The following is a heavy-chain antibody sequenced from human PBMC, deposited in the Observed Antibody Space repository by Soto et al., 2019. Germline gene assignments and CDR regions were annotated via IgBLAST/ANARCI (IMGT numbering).Heavy chain of an antibody. CDR2: IIPVRAVV. D-gene: IGHD2-2*01. Sequence: QVQLVQSGAEVRKPRSSVKVSCKASGVTFSSYTISWVRQAPGQGLEWMGRIIPVRAVVYYAPKFQGRLTIIADEPTSXXXXXXSSLRXDDTXXXYARWLINGDSDVSDFWGQGTFITV. CDR3: RWLINGDSDVSDF. V-gene: IGHV1-69*02. CDR1: GVTFSSYT. J-gene: IGHJ3*01.